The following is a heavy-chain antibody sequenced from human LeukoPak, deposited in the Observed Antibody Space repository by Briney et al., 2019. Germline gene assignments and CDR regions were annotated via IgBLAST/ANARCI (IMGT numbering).Heavy chain of an antibody. V-gene: IGHV3-7*01. CDR2: INEDGSVQ. CDR3: ASRESSMARSH. Sequence: QPGGSLRLSCAASGFITSDYWMNWVRQVPGKGLEWVANINEDGSVQDYVDSVRGRFTISRDNAKNSVYLQMNSLRVEDTAVYYCASRESSMARSHWGQGTLVTVSS. CDR1: GFITSDYW. J-gene: IGHJ4*02. D-gene: IGHD3-10*01.